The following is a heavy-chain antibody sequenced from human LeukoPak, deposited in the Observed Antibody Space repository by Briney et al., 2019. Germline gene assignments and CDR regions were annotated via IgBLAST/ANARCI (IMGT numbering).Heavy chain of an antibody. CDR2: LSGSGDST. D-gene: IGHD2-2*01. CDR1: GFTFSSYA. CDR3: ARDFCSSTSCYYYYYYGMDV. Sequence: PGGSLRLSCAASGFTFSSYAMNWVRQAPGKGLDWVSGLSGSGDSTFYADSVKGRFTISRDNAKNSLYLQMNSLRAEDTAVYYCARDFCSSTSCYYYYYYGMDVWGQGTTVTVSS. J-gene: IGHJ6*02. V-gene: IGHV3-23*01.